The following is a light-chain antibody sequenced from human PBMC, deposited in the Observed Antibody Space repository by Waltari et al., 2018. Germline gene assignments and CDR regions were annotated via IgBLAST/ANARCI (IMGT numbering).Light chain of an antibody. CDR3: ATWDDSLTAWV. CDR2: RNN. CDR1: SSNIGPYY. V-gene: IGLV1-47*01. Sequence: QPPSTSGTPGQRVTISCSGSSSNIGPYYVYWYHQLPGTAPKLLIYRNNQRPSGVPDRFSGSKSGTSASLAISGLRSEDEADYYCATWDDSLTAWVFGGGTKLTVL. J-gene: IGLJ3*02.